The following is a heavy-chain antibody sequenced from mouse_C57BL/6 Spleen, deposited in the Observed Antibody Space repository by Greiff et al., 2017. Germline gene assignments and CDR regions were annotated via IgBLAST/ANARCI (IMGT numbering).Heavy chain of an antibody. J-gene: IGHJ1*03. V-gene: IGHV1-52*01. CDR1: GYTFTSYW. Sequence: QVQLQQPGAELVRPGSSVKLSYKASGYTFTSYWMHWVKQRPIQGLEWIGNIDPSDSETHYNQKFKDKATLTVDKSSSTAYMQLSSLTSEDSAVYYCARGYYGSSFYWYFDVWGTGTTVTVSS. D-gene: IGHD1-1*01. CDR2: IDPSDSET. CDR3: ARGYYGSSFYWYFDV.